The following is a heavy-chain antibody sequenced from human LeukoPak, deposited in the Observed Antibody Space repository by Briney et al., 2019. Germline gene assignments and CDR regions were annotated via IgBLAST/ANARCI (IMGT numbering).Heavy chain of an antibody. CDR1: GSTFSSYA. D-gene: IGHD3-3*01. Sequence: SVKVSCKASGSTFSSYAISWVRQAPGQGLEWMGRIIPIFGTANYAQKFQGRVTINTDESTSTAYMELSSLRSEDTAVYYCARDRRGTIFGVVTERPYYYYYYYMDVWGKGTTVTVSS. J-gene: IGHJ6*03. CDR2: IIPIFGTA. V-gene: IGHV1-69*05. CDR3: ARDRRGTIFGVVTERPYYYYYYYMDV.